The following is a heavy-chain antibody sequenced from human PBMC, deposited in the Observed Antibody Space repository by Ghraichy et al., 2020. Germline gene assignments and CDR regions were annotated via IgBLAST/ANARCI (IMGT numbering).Heavy chain of an antibody. CDR1: GDNVSSNTAA. CDR3: AREIEVLSSYYYHHMDV. Sequence: SQTLSLTCAISGDNVSSNTAAWNWIRQSPSRGLEWLGRTFYKYKWNNDYDISVKSRITINPDTSTNQFSLHLNSVTPEDTAICYCAREIEVLSSYYYHHMDVWGQGTTVTVSS. CDR2: TFYKYKWNN. V-gene: IGHV6-1*01. J-gene: IGHJ6*02. D-gene: IGHD2-21*01.